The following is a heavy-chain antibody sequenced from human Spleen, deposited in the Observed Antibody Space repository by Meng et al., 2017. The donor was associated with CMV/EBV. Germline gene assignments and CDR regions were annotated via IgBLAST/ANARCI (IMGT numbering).Heavy chain of an antibody. CDR1: GASFSSYA. CDR3: TVIMGSHSNYAS. D-gene: IGHD4-11*01. Sequence: SCKTSGASFSSYALSWVRQAPGQGLEWMGRIVPMFGTPIYAQQFQGRFSITTDESTTIAYMDLSGLKSEDTAVYFCTVIMGSHSNYASWGQGTLVTVSS. CDR2: IVPMFGTP. V-gene: IGHV1-69*05. J-gene: IGHJ4*02.